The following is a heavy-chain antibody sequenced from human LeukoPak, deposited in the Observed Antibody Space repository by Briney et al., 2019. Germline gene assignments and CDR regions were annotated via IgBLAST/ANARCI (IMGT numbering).Heavy chain of an antibody. CDR2: ISGSGGNT. V-gene: IGHV3-23*01. J-gene: IGHJ4*02. CDR1: GFTFSNYA. Sequence: GGSLRLSCAASGFTFSNYAMSWVRQAPGKGLEWVSGISGSGGNTYHADSVKGRFTISRDNSKNTLYVQMNNLRAGDTAVYYCATEKGDSPDYWGQGTLVTVSS. D-gene: IGHD2-21*01. CDR3: ATEKGDSPDY.